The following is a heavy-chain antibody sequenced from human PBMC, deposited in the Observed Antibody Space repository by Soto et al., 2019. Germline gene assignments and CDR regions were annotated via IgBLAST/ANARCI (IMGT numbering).Heavy chain of an antibody. J-gene: IGHJ5*02. CDR2: INAGNGNT. CDR1: GYTFTSYA. D-gene: IGHD6-13*01. Sequence: ASVKVSCKASGYTFTSYAMHWVRQAPGQRLEWMGWINAGNGNTKYSHRFQGRVTITRDTSASTAYMELSSLRSEDTAVYYCASARVNDFIAAAGTWGQGTLVTVSS. V-gene: IGHV1-3*01. CDR3: ASARVNDFIAAAGT.